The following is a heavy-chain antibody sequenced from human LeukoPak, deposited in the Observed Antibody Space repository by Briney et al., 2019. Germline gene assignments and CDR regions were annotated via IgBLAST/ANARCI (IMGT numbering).Heavy chain of an antibody. CDR3: ARHRGSGSPYFDY. V-gene: IGHV4-59*08. J-gene: IGHJ4*02. CDR1: GDSIINYY. CDR2: IYYSGST. D-gene: IGHD3-10*01. Sequence: SETLSLTCTVAGDSIINYYWSWIRQSPGKGLEWIGYIYYSGSTKYNPSLKSRVTISLDTPKNQFSLNLSSVTAADTAVYYCARHRGSGSPYFDYWGQGTLVTVSS.